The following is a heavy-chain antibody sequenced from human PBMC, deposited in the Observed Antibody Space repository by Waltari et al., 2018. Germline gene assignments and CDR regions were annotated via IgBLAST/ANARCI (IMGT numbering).Heavy chain of an antibody. V-gene: IGHV3-11*01. CDR1: GFTFGDYY. Sequence: QVQLAESGGGLVKPGGSLRLSCAGSGFTFGDYYMGWIRQAPGKELEWVSFISSSGATTYYADSVKDRFTISRDNSNNSVSLQMHSLRVEDTALYYCARPQRGYYGMDVWGQGTTVTVAS. J-gene: IGHJ6*02. CDR2: ISSSGATT. CDR3: ARPQRGYYGMDV.